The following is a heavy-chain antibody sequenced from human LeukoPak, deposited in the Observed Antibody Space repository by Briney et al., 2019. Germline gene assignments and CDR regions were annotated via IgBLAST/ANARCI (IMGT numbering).Heavy chain of an antibody. CDR1: GLTFSSYG. D-gene: IGHD3-22*01. Sequence: GGSLRLSCAAFGLTFSSYGIHWARQAPGKGLEWVAVIWYDGSNKYYADSVKGRFTISRDNSKNTLYLQMNSLRAEDTAVYYCARGYYYDSSGWSDYWGQGTLVTVSS. CDR3: ARGYYYDSSGWSDY. J-gene: IGHJ4*02. CDR2: IWYDGSNK. V-gene: IGHV3-33*08.